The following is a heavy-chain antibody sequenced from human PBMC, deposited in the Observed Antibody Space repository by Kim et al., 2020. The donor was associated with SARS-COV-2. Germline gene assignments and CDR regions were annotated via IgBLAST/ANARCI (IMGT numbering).Heavy chain of an antibody. CDR1: GGSFSGYY. Sequence: SETLSLTCAVYGGSFSGYYWSWIRQPPGKGLEWIGEINHSGSTNYNPSLKSRVTISVDTSKNQFSLKLSSVTAADTAVYYCARDHLVVPAAMGGWFDPWGQGTLVTVSS. D-gene: IGHD2-2*01. CDR3: ARDHLVVPAAMGGWFDP. CDR2: INHSGST. J-gene: IGHJ5*02. V-gene: IGHV4-34*01.